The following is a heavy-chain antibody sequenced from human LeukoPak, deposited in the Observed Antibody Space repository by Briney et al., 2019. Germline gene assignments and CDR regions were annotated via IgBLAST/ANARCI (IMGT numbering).Heavy chain of an antibody. CDR1: GFTFDDYG. Sequence: SGGSLRLSCAASGFTFDDYGMSWVRQAPGKGLEWVSGINWNGGSTGYADSVKGRFTISRDHAKNSLYLQMNSLRAEDTALYYCARLLGYCSSTSCSGWFDPWGQGTLVTVSS. CDR2: INWNGGST. D-gene: IGHD2-2*01. J-gene: IGHJ5*02. CDR3: ARLLGYCSSTSCSGWFDP. V-gene: IGHV3-20*04.